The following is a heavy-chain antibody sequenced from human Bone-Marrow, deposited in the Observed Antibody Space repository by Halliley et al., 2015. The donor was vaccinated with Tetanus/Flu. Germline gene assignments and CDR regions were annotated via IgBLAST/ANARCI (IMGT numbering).Heavy chain of an antibody. Sequence: ISYDGTNKYYADSVQGRFTISRDNSKNTLYLEMYSLRPEDSAVYYCAKHSRNYNLYFYHMDVWGQGTTVTVSS. D-gene: IGHD3-22*01. J-gene: IGHJ6*02. CDR2: ISYDGTNK. V-gene: IGHV3-30*18. CDR3: AKHSRNYNLYFYHMDV.